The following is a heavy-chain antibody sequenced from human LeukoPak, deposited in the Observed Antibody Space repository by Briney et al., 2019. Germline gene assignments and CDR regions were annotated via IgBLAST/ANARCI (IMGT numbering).Heavy chain of an antibody. CDR1: GGSISSYF. V-gene: IGHV4-59*08. J-gene: IGHJ2*01. CDR2: IYYAGNT. D-gene: IGHD4-17*01. Sequence: KPSETLSLTCTVSGGSISSYFWSWIRQPPGKALEWIGYIYYAGNTKYSPSLKGRVTISVDTSKNQFSLRLSSVTAADTAVYYCARHVAVTPWYFDLWGRGTLVTVSS. CDR3: ARHVAVTPWYFDL.